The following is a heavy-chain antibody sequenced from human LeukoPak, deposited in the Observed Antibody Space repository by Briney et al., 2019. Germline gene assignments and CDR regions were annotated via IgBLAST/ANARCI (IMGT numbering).Heavy chain of an antibody. CDR1: GYTLTELS. V-gene: IGHV1-24*01. D-gene: IGHD3-22*01. Sequence: EASVKVSCKVSGYTLTELSMHWVRQAPGKGLEWMGGFDPEDGETIYAQKFQGRVTMTEDTSTDTAYMELSSLRSEDTAVYYCATDNPYSSGFEFDYWGQGTLVTASS. CDR3: ATDNPYSSGFEFDY. J-gene: IGHJ4*02. CDR2: FDPEDGET.